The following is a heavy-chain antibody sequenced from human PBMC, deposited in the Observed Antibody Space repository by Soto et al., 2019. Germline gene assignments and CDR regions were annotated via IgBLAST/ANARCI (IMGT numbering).Heavy chain of an antibody. Sequence: PGESMKISSKGSGYSITNYWIGWVRQMPGKGLEWMGIIYVGDSDTRYSPSFQGQVTISADKSISTAYLQWSSLRASDTAMYYCARLVNIFDFDYWGQGTLVTVSS. CDR3: ARLVNIFDFDY. CDR2: IYVGDSDT. J-gene: IGHJ4*02. CDR1: GYSITNYW. D-gene: IGHD2-21*01. V-gene: IGHV5-51*01.